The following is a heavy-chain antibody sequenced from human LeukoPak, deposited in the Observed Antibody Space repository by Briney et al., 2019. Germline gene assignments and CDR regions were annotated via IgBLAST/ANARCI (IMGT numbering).Heavy chain of an antibody. V-gene: IGHV1-2*02. CDR2: INPNSGGT. Sequence: ASVTVSCKASGYTFTGYYMHWVRQAPGQGLEWMGWINPNSGGTNYAQKFQGRVTMTRDTSISTAYMELSRLRSDDTAVYYCARSLPLYSSSWYGSGYFQHWGQGTLVTVSS. J-gene: IGHJ1*01. D-gene: IGHD6-13*01. CDR3: ARSLPLYSSSWYGSGYFQH. CDR1: GYTFTGYY.